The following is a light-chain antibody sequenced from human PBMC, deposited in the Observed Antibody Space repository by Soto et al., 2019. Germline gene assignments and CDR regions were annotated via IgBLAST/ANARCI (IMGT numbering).Light chain of an antibody. Sequence: ELTQPPSVSVAPGKTARITCGGNNIGSKSVHWYQQKPGQAPVLVIYYDSDRPSGIPERFSGSNSGNTATLTISRVEAGDEADYYCQVWDSSSDHPVVFGGGTQLTVL. CDR3: QVWDSSSDHPVV. V-gene: IGLV3-21*04. CDR2: YDS. J-gene: IGLJ2*01. CDR1: NIGSKS.